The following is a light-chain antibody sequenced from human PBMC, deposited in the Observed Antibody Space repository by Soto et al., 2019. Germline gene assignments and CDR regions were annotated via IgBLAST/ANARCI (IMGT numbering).Light chain of an antibody. CDR1: QSVSSN. Sequence: EIVMTQSPATLSVSPGERATLSCRASQSVSSNLAWYQQKPGQAPRLLIYGASTRATGIPARFSGSGSGTEFTLTISSLQSEYFAVYYGQQYNNWPLYTFGQGTKLEIK. CDR2: GAS. CDR3: QQYNNWPLYT. J-gene: IGKJ2*01. V-gene: IGKV3-15*01.